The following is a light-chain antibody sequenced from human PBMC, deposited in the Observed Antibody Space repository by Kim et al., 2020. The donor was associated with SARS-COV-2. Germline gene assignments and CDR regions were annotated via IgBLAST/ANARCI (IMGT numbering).Light chain of an antibody. J-gene: IGKJ1*01. CDR2: KSS. CDR1: QNIDNW. Sequence: DIQMTQSPSTLSASVGDRVTITCRASQNIDNWLASYQQKPGKAPKLLIYKSSRLHSGVPSRFSGSGSGTEFTLTISSLQPDDSAIYFCQQYETYWTFGLGTKVDIK. V-gene: IGKV1-5*03. CDR3: QQYETYWT.